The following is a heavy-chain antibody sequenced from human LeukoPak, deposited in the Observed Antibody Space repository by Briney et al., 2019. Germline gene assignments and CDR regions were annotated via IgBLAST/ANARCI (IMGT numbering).Heavy chain of an antibody. CDR3: ARDGGVLWFGELSPSDY. Sequence: ASVQVSCKASGYTFTGYYMHWVRQAPGRGREWVGWINPNGGGTNYAQKFQGRVTMTRGTSISTAYMELSRLRSDDTAVYYCARDGGVLWFGELSPSDYWGQGTLVTVSS. J-gene: IGHJ4*02. V-gene: IGHV1-2*02. CDR2: INPNGGGT. D-gene: IGHD3-10*01. CDR1: GYTFTGYY.